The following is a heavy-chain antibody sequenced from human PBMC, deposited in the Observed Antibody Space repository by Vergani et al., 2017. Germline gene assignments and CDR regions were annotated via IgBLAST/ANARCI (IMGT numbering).Heavy chain of an antibody. CDR1: GGSISSYY. J-gene: IGHJ6*03. V-gene: IGHV4-59*06. Sequence: QVQLQESGPGLVKPSETLSLTCTVSGGSISSYYWSWIRQHPGKGLEWIGYIYYSGSTYYNPSLKSRVTISVDTSKNQFSLKLSSVTAADTAVYYCARGSGNYYDFWSGYYSYYYYMDVWGKGTTVTVSS. CDR3: ARGSGNYYDFWSGYYSYYYYMDV. D-gene: IGHD3-3*01. CDR2: IYYSGST.